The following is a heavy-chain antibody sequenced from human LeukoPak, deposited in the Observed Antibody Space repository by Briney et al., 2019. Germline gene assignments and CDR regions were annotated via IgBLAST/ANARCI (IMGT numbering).Heavy chain of an antibody. CDR1: GYTFADDY. CDR2: INPNSGGT. V-gene: IGHV1-2*06. D-gene: IGHD3-9*01. J-gene: IGHJ4*02. Sequence: EASVKVSCKASGYTFADDYMHWVRQAPGQGLEWMGRINPNSGGTNYAQKFQGRVTMTRDTSISTAYMELSRLRSDDTAVYYCASTPGGWYYDIWYDYWGQGTLVTVSS. CDR3: ASTPGGWYYDIWYDY.